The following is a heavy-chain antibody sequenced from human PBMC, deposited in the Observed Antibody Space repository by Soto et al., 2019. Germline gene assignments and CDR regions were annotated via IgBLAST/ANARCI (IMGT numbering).Heavy chain of an antibody. J-gene: IGHJ3*02. CDR2: IYYTGST. CDR3: ARRVVTAILDAFDI. D-gene: IGHD2-21*02. CDR1: GGSISSTSYY. V-gene: IGHV4-39*01. Sequence: SETLSLTCTVSGGSISSTSYYWGWIRQPPGKGLEWIGSIYYTGSTYYNPSLKSRVTMSVDTSKNRFSLKLSSVTAADTAVYYCARRVVTAILDAFDIWGQGTMVTVSS.